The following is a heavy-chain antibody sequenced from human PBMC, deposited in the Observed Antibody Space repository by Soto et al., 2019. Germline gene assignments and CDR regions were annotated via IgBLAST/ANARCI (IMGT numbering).Heavy chain of an antibody. CDR3: AHRGXTVXXVSEYFQH. Sequence: QITLKESGPTLVKPTQTLTLTCTFSGFSLSTSGVGVGWIRQPPGKALEWLALIYWDDDKRYSPSLKSRLTITKDTSKNQVVLTMTNMDPVDTATYYCAHRGXTVXXVSEYFQHWGQGTLVTVSS. J-gene: IGHJ1*01. V-gene: IGHV2-5*02. CDR2: IYWDDDK. CDR1: GFSLSTSGVG.